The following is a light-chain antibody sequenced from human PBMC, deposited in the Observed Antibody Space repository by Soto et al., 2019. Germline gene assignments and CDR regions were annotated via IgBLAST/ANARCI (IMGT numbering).Light chain of an antibody. Sequence: DIQMNQSPSTLSASVGDRVTITCRASQSISCLLDWYQQKPVKAPKLLIYDASSLESGVPSRFSGSGSGTEFTLTISSLQPDDFATYYGQQHKTDGWRCRQGTKA. CDR1: QSISCL. CDR2: DAS. J-gene: IGKJ1*01. V-gene: IGKV1-5*01. CDR3: QQHKTDGWR.